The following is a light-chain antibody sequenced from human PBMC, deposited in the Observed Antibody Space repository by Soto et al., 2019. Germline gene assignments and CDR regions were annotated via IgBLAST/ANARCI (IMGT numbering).Light chain of an antibody. CDR3: QPANRVPRT. V-gene: IGKV1-12*01. CDR1: QGIRSG. CDR2: AAS. J-gene: IGKJ3*01. Sequence: IQMTQSQSSVSASVGVRVTIICRASQGIRSGLAGYQQKPGKAAKLLIYAASRLQCGVQSRFSGSGSGTDFTLTISSLQPEDFATYYCQPANRVPRTFGPGTKVHIK.